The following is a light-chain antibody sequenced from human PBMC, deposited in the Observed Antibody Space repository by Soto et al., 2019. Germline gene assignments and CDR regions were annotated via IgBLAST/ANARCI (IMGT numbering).Light chain of an antibody. J-gene: IGLJ1*01. CDR1: SSDVGGYNY. Sequence: SVVTQPAPVSGSPGQSITISCTGTSSDVGGYNYVSWYQQHPGKAPKLMIYEVSNRPSGVSNRFSGSKSGNTASLTISGLQAEDEADYYCSSYTSSSTLVFGTGTKVTVL. V-gene: IGLV2-14*01. CDR3: SSYTSSSTLV. CDR2: EVS.